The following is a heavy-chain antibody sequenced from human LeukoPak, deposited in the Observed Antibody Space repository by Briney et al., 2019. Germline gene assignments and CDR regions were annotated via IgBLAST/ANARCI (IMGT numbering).Heavy chain of an antibody. CDR2: INPDTGAT. D-gene: IGHD1-26*01. Sequence: ASVKVSCKTSGYSFTDYHLHWVRQAPGQGPEWMGWINPDTGATHYSQKFQGRVTMTRDTSISTAYTELTSLRSDDTAVYYCARGIASVGDPDDLMWFGPWGQGTLATVSS. J-gene: IGHJ5*02. CDR1: GYSFTDYH. V-gene: IGHV1-2*02. CDR3: ARGIASVGDPDDLMWFGP.